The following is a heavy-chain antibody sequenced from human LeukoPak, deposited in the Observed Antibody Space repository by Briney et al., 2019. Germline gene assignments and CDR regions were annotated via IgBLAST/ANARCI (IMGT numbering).Heavy chain of an antibody. Sequence: PSETLSLTCTVSGGSISSGGYYWSWIRQHPGKGLEWIGYIYYSGSTNYNPSLKSRVTISVDTSKNQFSLKLSSVTAADTAVYYCARGGCSSTSCYRIDDAFDIWGQGTMVTVSS. V-gene: IGHV4-31*03. CDR1: GGSISSGGYY. CDR3: ARGGCSSTSCYRIDDAFDI. J-gene: IGHJ3*02. CDR2: IYYSGST. D-gene: IGHD2-2*01.